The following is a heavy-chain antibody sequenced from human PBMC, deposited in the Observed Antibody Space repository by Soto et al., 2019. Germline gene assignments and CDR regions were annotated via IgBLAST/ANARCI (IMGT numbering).Heavy chain of an antibody. V-gene: IGHV3-30*18. CDR2: ISYDGSNK. Sequence: QVQLVESGGGVVQPGRSLRLSCAASGFTFSSYGMHWVRQAPGKGLEWVAVISYDGSNKYYADSVKGRFIISRDNSKNTLYLQMNSLRAEDTAVYYCAKMPHVDTALHWGQGTLVTVSS. D-gene: IGHD5-18*01. CDR1: GFTFSSYG. J-gene: IGHJ4*02. CDR3: AKMPHVDTALH.